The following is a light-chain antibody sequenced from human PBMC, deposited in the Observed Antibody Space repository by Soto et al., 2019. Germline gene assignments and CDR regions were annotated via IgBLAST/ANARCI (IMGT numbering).Light chain of an antibody. CDR1: HYVSSS. CDR3: QQYNTYPVT. Sequence: DIQMTQSPSTLSAFVGERVTITCRASHYVSSSLAWYQQKPGKAPKLMIYKTSILESGVPARFSGSASGTEFTLSISSLQPDDFATDWCQQYNTYPVTFGQGTKVEIK. CDR2: KTS. J-gene: IGKJ1*01. V-gene: IGKV1-5*03.